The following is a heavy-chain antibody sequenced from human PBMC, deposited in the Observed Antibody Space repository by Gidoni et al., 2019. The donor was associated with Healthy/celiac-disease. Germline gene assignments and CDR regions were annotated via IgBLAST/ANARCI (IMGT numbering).Heavy chain of an antibody. Sequence: EVQLLESGGGLVQPGGSLRLSCAASGFTFSSYAMSWVRQAPGKGLEWVSAISGSGGSTYYADSVKGRFTISRDNSKNTLYLQMNSLRAEDTAVYYCAKDLPIVVVPAAFDYYYGMDVWGQGTTVTVSS. V-gene: IGHV3-23*01. CDR3: AKDLPIVVVPAAFDYYYGMDV. D-gene: IGHD2-2*01. J-gene: IGHJ6*02. CDR2: ISGSGGST. CDR1: GFTFSSYA.